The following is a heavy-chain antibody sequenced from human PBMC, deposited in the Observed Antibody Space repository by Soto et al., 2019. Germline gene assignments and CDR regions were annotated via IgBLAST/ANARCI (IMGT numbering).Heavy chain of an antibody. CDR3: ARGPSLGYSYGPADAFAF. CDR2: TYYRSKWYN. V-gene: IGHV6-1*01. D-gene: IGHD5-18*01. CDR1: GDSVSSNSAA. Sequence: SQTLSLTCAISGDSVSSNSAAWNWIRQSPSRGLEWLGRTYYRSKWYNDYAVSVKSRITINPDTSKNQFSLQLNSVTPEDTAVYYCARGPSLGYSYGPADAFAFWGKGTMVTVSS. J-gene: IGHJ3*01.